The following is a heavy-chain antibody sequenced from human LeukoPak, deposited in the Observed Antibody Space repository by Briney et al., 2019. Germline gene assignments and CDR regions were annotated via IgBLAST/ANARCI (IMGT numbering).Heavy chain of an antibody. Sequence: PGRSLRLSCAASGFTFSSYAMHWVRQAPGKGLEWVAVISYDGSNKYYADSVKGRFTISRDNSKNTLYLQMNSLRAEDTAVYYCARGGWLQFASFDYWGQGTLVTVSS. CDR1: GFTFSSYA. D-gene: IGHD5-24*01. CDR3: ARGGWLQFASFDY. J-gene: IGHJ4*02. V-gene: IGHV3-30-3*01. CDR2: ISYDGSNK.